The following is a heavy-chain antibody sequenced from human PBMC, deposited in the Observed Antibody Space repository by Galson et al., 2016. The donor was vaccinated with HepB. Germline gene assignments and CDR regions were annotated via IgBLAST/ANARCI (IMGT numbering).Heavy chain of an antibody. Sequence: SLRLSCAASGFIFSTHDMHWVRQVTGKGLEWVSGIETAGDTYYADSVKGRFTIPRENGKNPVYPQMNSLSAGDTAVYYCARGKSLWTMPWNYGLDVWGKGTTVTVSS. J-gene: IGHJ6*04. CDR3: ARGKSLWTMPWNYGLDV. CDR2: IETAGDT. CDR1: GFIFSTHD. V-gene: IGHV3-13*01. D-gene: IGHD2-2*01.